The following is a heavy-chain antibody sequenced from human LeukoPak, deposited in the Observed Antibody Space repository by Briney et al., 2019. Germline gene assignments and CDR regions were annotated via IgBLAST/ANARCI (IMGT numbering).Heavy chain of an antibody. D-gene: IGHD3-3*01. J-gene: IGHJ4*02. CDR1: GFTFSSYA. V-gene: IGHV3-21*01. CDR3: ARDYIAYDPLDY. Sequence: GGSLRLSCAASGFTFSSYAMSWVRQAPGKGLEWVSSISSSSTYIYYTDSVRGRFTISRDNAKNSLYLQMNSLRAEDTAVYWCARDYIAYDPLDYWGQGTLVTVSS. CDR2: ISSSSTYI.